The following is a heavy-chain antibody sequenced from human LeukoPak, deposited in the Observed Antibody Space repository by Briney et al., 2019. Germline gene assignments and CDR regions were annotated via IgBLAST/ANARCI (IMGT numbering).Heavy chain of an antibody. Sequence: SETLSLTCTVSGASITSTYWTWIRQPPGKGLESIGYIYYTGDTNYNPSLKSRVTISVDTSKNQFSLKLSSVTAADTAVYYCARDNWNYGSSMDVWGQGTTVTVSS. CDR2: IYYTGDT. CDR3: ARDNWNYGSSMDV. CDR1: GASITSTY. V-gene: IGHV4-59*01. D-gene: IGHD1-7*01. J-gene: IGHJ6*02.